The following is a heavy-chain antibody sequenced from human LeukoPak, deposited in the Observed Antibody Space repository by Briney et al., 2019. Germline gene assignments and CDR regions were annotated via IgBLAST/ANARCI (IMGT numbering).Heavy chain of an antibody. D-gene: IGHD6-13*01. Sequence: SETLSLTCTVSGGSISSSSYYWGWIRQPPGKGLEWIGSIYYSGSTYYNPSLKSRVTISVDTSKNQFSLKLSSVTAADTAVYYCARGKIRAAGSHYYYYYYMDVWGKGTTVTVSS. J-gene: IGHJ6*03. CDR2: IYYSGST. V-gene: IGHV4-39*07. CDR3: ARGKIRAAGSHYYYYYYMDV. CDR1: GGSISSSSYY.